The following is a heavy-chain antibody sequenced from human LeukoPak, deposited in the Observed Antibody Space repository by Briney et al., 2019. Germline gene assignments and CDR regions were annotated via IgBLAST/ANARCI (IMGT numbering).Heavy chain of an antibody. Sequence: KTGGSLRLSCAASGFTFSDYYMSWIRQAPGKGLEWVSYISSSGSTIYYADSVKGRFTISRDNAKNSLYLQMNSLRAEDTAVYYCARDLEQQLVTGQAAGWGQGTLVTVSS. CDR3: ARDLEQQLVTGQAAG. J-gene: IGHJ4*02. CDR2: ISSSGSTI. CDR1: GFTFSDYY. D-gene: IGHD6-13*01. V-gene: IGHV3-11*01.